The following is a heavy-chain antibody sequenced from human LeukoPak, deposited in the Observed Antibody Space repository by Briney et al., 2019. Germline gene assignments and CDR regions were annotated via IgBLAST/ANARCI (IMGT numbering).Heavy chain of an antibody. CDR2: IWSDGINK. CDR3: ATRNFDDSGTYALGY. Sequence: PGRSLRLSCAASGFTFSSYGMHWVRHAPGKGLEGVAVIWSDGINKYYADSVKGRFTISRDNSKNTLYLQMNSLRAEDTAVCSCATRNFDDSGTYALGYWGQGTLVTVSS. CDR1: GFTFSSYG. V-gene: IGHV3-33*01. J-gene: IGHJ4*02. D-gene: IGHD3-10*01.